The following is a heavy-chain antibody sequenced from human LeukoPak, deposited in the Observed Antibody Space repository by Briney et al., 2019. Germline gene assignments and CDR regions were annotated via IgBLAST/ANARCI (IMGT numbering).Heavy chain of an antibody. CDR1: GYTFTSYD. J-gene: IGHJ2*01. Sequence: ASVKVSCKASGYTFTSYDINWVRQATGQGLEWMGWMNPNSGNTGYAQKFQGRVTITRNTSISTANMELSSLRSEDTAVYYCARDPSDWYFDLWGRGTLVTVSS. CDR3: ARDPSDWYFDL. V-gene: IGHV1-8*03. CDR2: MNPNSGNT.